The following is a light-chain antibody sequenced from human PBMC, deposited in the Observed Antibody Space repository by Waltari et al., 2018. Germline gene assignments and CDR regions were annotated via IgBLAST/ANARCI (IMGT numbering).Light chain of an antibody. CDR1: QSLLHSNGNTY. V-gene: IGKV2-30*02. CDR3: MQGTHIPLT. J-gene: IGKJ4*01. CDR2: KVS. Sequence: DVVLTQSPLSLPITPGQPASMTCRSSQSLLHSNGNTYLSWFLQKPGQPPRRLMYKVSNRDSGVPDRFSGSGAGTDFTLKISRVEAEDVGVYYCMQGTHIPLTFGGGTKVEIK.